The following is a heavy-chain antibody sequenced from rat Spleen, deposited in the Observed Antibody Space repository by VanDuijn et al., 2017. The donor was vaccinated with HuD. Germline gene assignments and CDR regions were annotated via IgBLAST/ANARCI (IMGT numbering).Heavy chain of an antibody. CDR1: GFPLTNFY. J-gene: IGHJ3*01. CDR2: IWGDGNT. CDR3: ARAHTTGIRDWLAY. V-gene: IGHV2S54*01. Sequence: QVKLRESGPGLVQPSQTLSLTCTVSGFPLTNFYVHWVRPPPGKGSEWMGGIWGDGNTNYNSAHKSRLSISRDTSKSQVYLKMNSLQTEDTATYYCARAHTTGIRDWLAYWGQGTLVTVSS. D-gene: IGHD1-9*01.